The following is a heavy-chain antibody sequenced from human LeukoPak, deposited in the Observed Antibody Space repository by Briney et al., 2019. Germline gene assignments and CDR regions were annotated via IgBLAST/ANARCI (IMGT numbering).Heavy chain of an antibody. V-gene: IGHV4-59*01. J-gene: IGHJ6*02. CDR2: IYYSGST. CDR3: ARGGSSVVVVAATYYYYGMDD. D-gene: IGHD2-15*01. CDR1: GGSISSYY. Sequence: KPSETLSLTCTVSGGSISSYYWSWIRQPPGKGLEWIGYIYYSGSTNYNPSLKSRVTISVDTSKNQFSLKLSSVTAADTAVYYCARGGSSVVVVAATYYYYGMDDWGQGTTVTVSS.